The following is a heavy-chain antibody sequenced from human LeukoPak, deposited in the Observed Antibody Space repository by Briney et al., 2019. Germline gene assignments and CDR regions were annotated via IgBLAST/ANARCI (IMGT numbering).Heavy chain of an antibody. Sequence: GGSLRLSCAASGFTFSSYSMNWVRQAPGKGLEWVSSISGSSSYIYYADSVKGRFTISRDNAKNSLYLQMNSLRAEDTAVYYCARDDCSSTSCYNFDYWGQGTLVTVSS. V-gene: IGHV3-21*01. D-gene: IGHD2-2*02. J-gene: IGHJ4*02. CDR3: ARDDCSSTSCYNFDY. CDR2: ISGSSSYI. CDR1: GFTFSSYS.